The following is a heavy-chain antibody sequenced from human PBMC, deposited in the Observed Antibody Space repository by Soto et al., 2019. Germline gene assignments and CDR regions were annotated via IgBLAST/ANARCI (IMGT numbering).Heavy chain of an antibody. CDR1: GYTFTDYY. Sequence: ASVKVSCKASGYTFTDYYLHWLRQSPGQGLEWMGWINPNSGGTKYAQKFQGRVTMTRDTSVSTAYMELTRLTSDDTAVYFCARENMPYTSTWTSYSYYYGLDVWGQGTTVTVSS. CDR3: ARENMPYTSTWTSYSYYYGLDV. CDR2: INPNSGGT. J-gene: IGHJ6*02. V-gene: IGHV1-2*02. D-gene: IGHD2-2*01.